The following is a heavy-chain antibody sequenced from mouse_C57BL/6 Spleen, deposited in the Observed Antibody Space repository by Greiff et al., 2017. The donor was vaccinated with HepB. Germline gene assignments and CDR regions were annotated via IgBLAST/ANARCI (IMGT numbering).Heavy chain of an antibody. CDR1: GYTFTDYE. D-gene: IGHD1-1*01. V-gene: IGHV1-15*01. CDR3: TRRYYYGSLDY. Sequence: QVQLQESGAELVRPGASVTLSCKASGYTFTDYEMHWVKQTPVHGLEWIGAIDPETGGTAYNQKFKGKAILTADKSSSTAYMELRSLTSEDSAVYYCTRRYYYGSLDYWGQGTTLTVSS. J-gene: IGHJ2*01. CDR2: IDPETGGT.